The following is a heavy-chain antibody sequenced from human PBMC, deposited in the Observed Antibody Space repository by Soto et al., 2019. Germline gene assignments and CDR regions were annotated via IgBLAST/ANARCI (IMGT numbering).Heavy chain of an antibody. D-gene: IGHD2-2*01. CDR2: ISGSGDTT. Sequence: GGSLRLSCAASGFRFTNYVMNWVRQTPGKGLEWVSTISGSGDTTHYTDSVKGRFTISRDNSKSTLFLQMNSLRADDTAVYYCVRRAIIATTSWGSFDIWGQGTMVTVSS. CDR3: VRRAIIATTSWGSFDI. V-gene: IGHV3-23*01. J-gene: IGHJ3*02. CDR1: GFRFTNYV.